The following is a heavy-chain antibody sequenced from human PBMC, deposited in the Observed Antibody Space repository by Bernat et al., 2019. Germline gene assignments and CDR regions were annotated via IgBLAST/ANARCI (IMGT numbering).Heavy chain of an antibody. D-gene: IGHD2-15*01. Sequence: EVQLVESGGGLVQPGGSLKLSCAASGFTFIDSAIHWVRRASGKGLEWVGRIKGKTETYATAYAASVKGRITVSRDDSKNTAYLQMNSLKIEDTAMYYCARVVVVADSAYYFDHWGQGTLVTVSS. CDR2: IKGKTETYAT. J-gene: IGHJ4*02. V-gene: IGHV3-73*02. CDR1: GFTFIDSA. CDR3: ARVVVVADSAYYFDH.